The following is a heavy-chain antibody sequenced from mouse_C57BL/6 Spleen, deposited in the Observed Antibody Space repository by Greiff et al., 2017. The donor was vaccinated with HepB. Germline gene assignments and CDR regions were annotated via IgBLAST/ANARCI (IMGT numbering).Heavy chain of an antibody. D-gene: IGHD2-4*01. CDR1: GYSITSGYY. V-gene: IGHV3-6*01. CDR2: ISYDGSN. J-gene: IGHJ3*01. Sequence: EVKLMESGPGLVKPSQSLSLTCSVTGYSITSGYYWNWIRQFPGNKLEWMGYISYDGSNNYNPSLKNRISITRDTSKNQFFLKLNSVTTEDTATYYCARFYDYDGWFAYWGQGTLVTVSA. CDR3: ARFYDYDGWFAY.